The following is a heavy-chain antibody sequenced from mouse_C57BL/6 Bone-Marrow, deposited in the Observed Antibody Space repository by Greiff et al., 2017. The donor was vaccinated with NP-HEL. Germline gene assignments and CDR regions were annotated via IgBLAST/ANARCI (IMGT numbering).Heavy chain of an antibody. V-gene: IGHV14-2*01. D-gene: IGHD1-1*02. J-gene: IGHJ4*01. CDR3: AREIGGPAMDY. CDR1: GFNITDYY. Sequence: VHVKQSGAELVKPGASVKLSCTASGFNITDYYMHWVKQRTEQGLEWIGRIDPEDGETKYAPKFQGKATITADTSSNTAYLQLSSLTSEDTAVYYCAREIGGPAMDYWGQGTSVTVSS. CDR2: IDPEDGET.